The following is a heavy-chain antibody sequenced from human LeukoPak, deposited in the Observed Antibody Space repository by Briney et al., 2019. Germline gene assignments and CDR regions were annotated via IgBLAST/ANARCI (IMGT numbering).Heavy chain of an antibody. CDR1: GYSIRSGYY. CDR2: IYHSGST. J-gene: IGHJ3*02. CDR3: YQVAADAFDI. V-gene: IGHV4-38-2*01. Sequence: SETLSLTCAVSGYSIRSGYYWGWIRQPPGKGLEWIGSIYHSGSTYYNPSLKSRVTISVDTSKNQFSLKLSSVTAADTAVYYCYQVAADAFDIWGQGTMVTVSS. D-gene: IGHD2-15*01.